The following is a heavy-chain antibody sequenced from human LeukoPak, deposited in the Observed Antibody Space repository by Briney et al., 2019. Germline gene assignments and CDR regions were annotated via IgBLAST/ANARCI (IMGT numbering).Heavy chain of an antibody. CDR3: ARSADRSGYFREITLYYFDY. D-gene: IGHD3-22*01. J-gene: IGHJ4*02. CDR1: GFTFSDFY. CDR2: ISNRGTTI. Sequence: PGGSLRLPCAASGFTFSDFYMTWIRQAPGKGLEWVSYISNRGTTIHYADSVRGRFTISRDNAKKSLYLQMNGLRAEDTAVYYCARSADRSGYFREITLYYFDYWGQGTLVTVS. V-gene: IGHV3-11*01.